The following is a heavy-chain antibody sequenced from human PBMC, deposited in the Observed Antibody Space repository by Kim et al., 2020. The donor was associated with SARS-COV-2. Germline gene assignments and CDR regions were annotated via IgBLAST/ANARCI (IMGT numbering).Heavy chain of an antibody. J-gene: IGHJ5*02. Sequence: GGSLRLSCAASGFTFSSYGMHWVRQAPGKGLEWVAVIWYDGSNKYYADSVKGRFTISRDNSKNTLYLQMNSLRAEDTAVYYCARDWGLATERNWFDPWGQGTLVTVSS. V-gene: IGHV3-33*01. CDR1: GFTFSSYG. CDR3: ARDWGLATERNWFDP. CDR2: IWYDGSNK. D-gene: IGHD3-16*01.